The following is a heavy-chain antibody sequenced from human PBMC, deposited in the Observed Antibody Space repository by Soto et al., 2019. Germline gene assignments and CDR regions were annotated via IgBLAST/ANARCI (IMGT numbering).Heavy chain of an antibody. Sequence: PSETLSLTCTVSGGSISSGGYYWSWIRQHPGKGLEWIGYIYYSGSTYYNPSLKSRVTISVDTSKNQFSLKLSSVTAADTAVYYCARADYDFWSGYYCYYFDYWGQGTLVTVSS. J-gene: IGHJ4*02. D-gene: IGHD3-3*01. CDR3: ARADYDFWSGYYCYYFDY. CDR2: IYYSGST. CDR1: GGSISSGGYY. V-gene: IGHV4-31*03.